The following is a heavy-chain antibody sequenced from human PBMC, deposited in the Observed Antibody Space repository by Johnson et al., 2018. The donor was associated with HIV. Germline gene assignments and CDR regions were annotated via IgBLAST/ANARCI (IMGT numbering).Heavy chain of an antibody. J-gene: IGHJ3*02. V-gene: IGHV3-13*01. D-gene: IGHD1-26*01. CDR2: IGNRGDT. CDR3: ARGSYDGDAFDI. CDR1: GLIFSNYD. Sequence: VQLVESGGALVQPGGSLRLSCAASGLIFSNYDLHWVRQAAGNRLERVSGIGNRGDTFYADSVKGRFTISREKAKNSLYLQMNSLRAEDTALYYCARGSYDGDAFDIWGQGTKVTVSS.